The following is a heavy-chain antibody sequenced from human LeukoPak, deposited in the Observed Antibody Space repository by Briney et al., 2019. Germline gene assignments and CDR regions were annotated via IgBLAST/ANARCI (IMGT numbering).Heavy chain of an antibody. V-gene: IGHV7-4-1*02. J-gene: IGHJ6*02. CDR3: ATRLRFLEWLLNGSMDV. D-gene: IGHD3-3*01. Sequence: ASVKVSCKASGYTFTSYAMNWVRQAPGQGLEWMGWINTNTGNPTYAQGFTGRFVFSLDTSVSTAYLQISSLKAEDTAVYYCATRLRFLEWLLNGSMDVWGQGTTVTVSS. CDR1: GYTFTSYA. CDR2: INTNTGNP.